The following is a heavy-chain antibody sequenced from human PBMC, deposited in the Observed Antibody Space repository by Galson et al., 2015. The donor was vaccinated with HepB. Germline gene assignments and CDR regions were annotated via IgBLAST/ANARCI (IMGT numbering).Heavy chain of an antibody. CDR2: IYNGDRT. CDR1: GFTVRGNY. CDR3: ARDLPGTTAGMLF. D-gene: IGHD2-2*01. J-gene: IGHJ4*02. Sequence: SLRLSCAASGFTVRGNYMTWVRQAPGKGLEWVSVIYNGDRTYYADSVRGRFPISRDISKNTLSLQMNSLRVEDTAVYYCARDLPGTTAGMLFWGQGTLVTVSS. V-gene: IGHV3-53*01.